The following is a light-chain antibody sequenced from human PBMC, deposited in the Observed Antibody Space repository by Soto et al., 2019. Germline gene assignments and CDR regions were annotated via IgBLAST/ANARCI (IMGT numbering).Light chain of an antibody. CDR1: QSVGLY. J-gene: IGKJ1*01. CDR3: QQYTNWPKT. CDR2: DSS. Sequence: EIVLTQSLATLPLSPGERATLSCRASQSVGLYLAWYQQKPGQAPSLLIYDSSIRATGVPARFSGSGSGTDFTLTISSLEPEDFAVYYCQQYTNWPKTFGQGTKVDIK. V-gene: IGKV3-11*01.